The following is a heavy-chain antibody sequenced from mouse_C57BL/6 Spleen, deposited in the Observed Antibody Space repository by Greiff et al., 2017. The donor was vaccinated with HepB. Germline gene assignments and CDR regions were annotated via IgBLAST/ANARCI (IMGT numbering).Heavy chain of an antibody. D-gene: IGHD1-1*01. J-gene: IGHJ1*03. CDR1: GFTFSDYG. CDR2: ISSGSSTI. CDR3: ARGNYGSSYDWYFDV. V-gene: IGHV5-17*01. Sequence: EVKLMESGGGLVKPGGSLKLSCAASGFTFSDYGMHWVRQAPEKELEWVAYISSGSSTIYYADTVKGRFTISRDNAKNTLFLQMTSLRSEDTAMYYCARGNYGSSYDWYFDVWGTGTTVTVSS.